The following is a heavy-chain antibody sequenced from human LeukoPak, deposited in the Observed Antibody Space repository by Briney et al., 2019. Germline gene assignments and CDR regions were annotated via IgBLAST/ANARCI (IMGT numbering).Heavy chain of an antibody. Sequence: PSETLSLTCTVSGGSISSYYWSWIRQPPGKGLEWIGYIYYSGSTNYNPSLKSRVTISVDTSKNQFSLKLSSVTAADTAVYYCARYYDFWSGYYPTQHYYYYMDVWGKGTTVTVSS. V-gene: IGHV4-59*01. CDR3: ARYYDFWSGYYPTQHYYYYMDV. CDR1: GGSISSYY. CDR2: IYYSGST. D-gene: IGHD3-3*01. J-gene: IGHJ6*03.